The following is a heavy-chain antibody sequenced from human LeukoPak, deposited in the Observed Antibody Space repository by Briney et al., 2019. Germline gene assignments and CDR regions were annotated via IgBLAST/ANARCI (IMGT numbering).Heavy chain of an antibody. CDR1: GFTFDNYW. V-gene: IGHV3-7*01. D-gene: IGHD2-2*01. Sequence: HTGGSLRLSCAASGFTFDNYWMSWVRQAPGKGLELVANINQDGSEKYYVDSVKGRFTISRDNARNLMYLQMNSLRAEDTAVYYCASLIVVVPAAMRGSDAFDIWGQGTVVTVSS. CDR3: ASLIVVVPAAMRGSDAFDI. J-gene: IGHJ3*02. CDR2: INQDGSEK.